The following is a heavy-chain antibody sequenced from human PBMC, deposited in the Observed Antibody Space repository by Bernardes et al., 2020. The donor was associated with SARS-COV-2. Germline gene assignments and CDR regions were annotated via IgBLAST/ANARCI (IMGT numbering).Heavy chain of an antibody. J-gene: IGHJ3*02. CDR3: AKRSFGVELLHAFDI. D-gene: IGHD3-3*01. Sequence: GGSLRLSCVASGISFSNYAMSWVRQAPGRGLEWVSVITGNGDITYYADSVKGRFTISRDNSKNTLYLQMNSLRAEDTAIYYCAKRSFGVELLHAFDIWGQGTMVTVSS. V-gene: IGHV3-23*01. CDR1: GISFSNYA. CDR2: ITGNGDIT.